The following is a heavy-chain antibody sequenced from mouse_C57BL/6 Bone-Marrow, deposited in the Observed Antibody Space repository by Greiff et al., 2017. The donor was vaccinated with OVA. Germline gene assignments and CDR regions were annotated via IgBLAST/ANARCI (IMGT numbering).Heavy chain of an antibody. J-gene: IGHJ3*01. V-gene: IGHV5-4*01. Sequence: DVQLMASWGGLVKPGGSLTLSCAASGFTFSSYTMSWVRQTPEKRLEWVATISDGGSYTYYPDNVKGRFTISRDNAKNNLYLQMSHLKSEDTAMEYCASETAQAPFAYWGQGTLVTVSA. CDR1: GFTFSSYT. CDR2: ISDGGSYT. CDR3: ASETAQAPFAY. D-gene: IGHD3-2*02.